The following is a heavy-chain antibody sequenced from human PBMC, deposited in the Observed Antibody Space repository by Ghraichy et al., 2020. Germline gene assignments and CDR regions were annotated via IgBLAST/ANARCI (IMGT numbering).Heavy chain of an antibody. CDR1: GGTFSSYA. CDR3: ARDIVVVVAATPSGYYYGMDV. J-gene: IGHJ6*02. Sequence: SVKVSCKASGGTFSSYAISWVRQAPGQGLEWMGRIIPILGIANYAQKFQGRVTITADKSTSTAYMELSSLRSEDTAVSYCARDIVVVVAATPSGYYYGMDVWGQGTTVTVSS. CDR2: IIPILGIA. V-gene: IGHV1-69*04. D-gene: IGHD2-15*01.